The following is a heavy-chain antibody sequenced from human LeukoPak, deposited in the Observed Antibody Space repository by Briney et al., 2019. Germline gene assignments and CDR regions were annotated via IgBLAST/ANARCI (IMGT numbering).Heavy chain of an antibody. Sequence: TGGSLRLSCAASGFTFSSYSMNWVRQAPGKGLEWVSSISSSSSFIYYADSVKGRFTISRDNAKNSLYLQMNSLRAEDTAVYYCARLQPNFDYWGQGTLVTVSS. CDR2: ISSSSSFI. J-gene: IGHJ4*02. V-gene: IGHV3-21*01. CDR3: ARLQPNFDY. CDR1: GFTFSSYS. D-gene: IGHD5-18*01.